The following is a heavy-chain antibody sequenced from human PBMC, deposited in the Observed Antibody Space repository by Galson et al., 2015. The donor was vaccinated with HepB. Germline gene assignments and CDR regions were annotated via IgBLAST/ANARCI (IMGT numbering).Heavy chain of an antibody. CDR2: IYSGGST. J-gene: IGHJ6*02. Sequence: SLRLSCAASGFTVSSNYMSWVRQAPGKGLEWVSVIYSGGSTYYADSVKGRFTISRDNSKNTLYLQMNSLRAEDTAVYYCARGGGLDWSKNYYYYGMDVWGQGTTVTVSS. V-gene: IGHV3-66*01. CDR3: ARGGGLDWSKNYYYYGMDV. D-gene: IGHD3-9*01. CDR1: GFTVSSNY.